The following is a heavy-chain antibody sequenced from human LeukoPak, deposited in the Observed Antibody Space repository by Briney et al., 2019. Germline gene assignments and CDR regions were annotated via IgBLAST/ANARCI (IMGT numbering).Heavy chain of an antibody. V-gene: IGHV4-4*07. CDR3: ARVRRDYGDYVEYMAV. CDR2: TYTTGSP. D-gene: IGHD4-17*01. CDR1: GDSLTSDY. Sequence: SETLTLTCTVSGDSLTSDYWTWIRQPAGKRLEWIGRTYTTGSPNYNPSLKDRVTMSVDRSKNQFSLSLSSVTAADTAVYYCARVRRDYGDYVEYMAVWGKGCTVTVSS. J-gene: IGHJ6*03.